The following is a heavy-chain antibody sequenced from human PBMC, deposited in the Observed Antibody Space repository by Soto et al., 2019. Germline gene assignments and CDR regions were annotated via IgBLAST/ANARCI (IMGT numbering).Heavy chain of an antibody. J-gene: IGHJ6*03. Sequence: SETLSLTCTVSGGSMSSYYWTWIRQSPGRGLEWMGHLYYSGSTNYNPSLKSRVTISVDTSKNQFSLKLSSVTAADTAVYYCASDDHYDFWSGYSLGYYYYYMDVWGKGTTVTVSS. CDR1: GGSMSSYY. CDR3: ASDDHYDFWSGYSLGYYYYYMDV. D-gene: IGHD3-3*01. V-gene: IGHV4-59*08. CDR2: LYYSGST.